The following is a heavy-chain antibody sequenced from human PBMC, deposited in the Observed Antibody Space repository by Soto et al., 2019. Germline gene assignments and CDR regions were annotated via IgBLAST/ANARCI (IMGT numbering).Heavy chain of an antibody. J-gene: IGHJ6*02. Sequence: PGESLKISCKGSGYSFTSYWISWVRQMPGKGLEWMGRIDPSDSYTNYSPSFQGHVTISADKSISTAYLQWSSLKASDTAMYYCAATGTESGYDILTGSFHGMDVWGQGTTVTVSS. V-gene: IGHV5-10-1*01. CDR2: IDPSDSYT. CDR1: GYSFTSYW. CDR3: AATGTESGYDILTGSFHGMDV. D-gene: IGHD3-9*01.